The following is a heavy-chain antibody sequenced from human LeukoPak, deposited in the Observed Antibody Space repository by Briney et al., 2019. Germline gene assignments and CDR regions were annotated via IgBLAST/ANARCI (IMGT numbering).Heavy chain of an antibody. J-gene: IGHJ3*02. CDR2: ITGSGRGT. D-gene: IGHD4-17*01. Sequence: GGSLRLSCTASGLTVRNYATTWVRQAPGKGLEWVSSITGSGRGTYYADSVKGRFSVSRDNSQNTVFLHMSSLRADDTALYYCSKDPNGDYVGAFDMWGAGTMVTVSS. CDR3: SKDPNGDYVGAFDM. V-gene: IGHV3-23*01. CDR1: GLTVRNYA.